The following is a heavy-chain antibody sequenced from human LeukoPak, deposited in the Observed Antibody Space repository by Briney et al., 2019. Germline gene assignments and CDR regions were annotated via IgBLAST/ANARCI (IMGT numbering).Heavy chain of an antibody. CDR1: GYTFSSYG. D-gene: IGHD3-22*01. Sequence: AAVTVTFKASGYTFSSYGISGVRQAPGQGLEWMGWISGYNGNTNYAQKVQGRVTMTTDTSTSTAYMELRSLRSDDTAVFYCAREGYYDSSGYSQVQYYYYGMDVWGQGTTVTVSS. J-gene: IGHJ6*02. CDR2: ISGYNGNT. CDR3: AREGYYDSSGYSQVQYYYYGMDV. V-gene: IGHV1-18*01.